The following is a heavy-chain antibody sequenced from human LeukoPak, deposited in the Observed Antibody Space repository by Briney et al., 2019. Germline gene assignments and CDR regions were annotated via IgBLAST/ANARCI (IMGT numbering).Heavy chain of an antibody. CDR2: ISGSGENT. D-gene: IGHD1-26*01. CDR1: GFTFSSYA. J-gene: IGHJ4*02. Sequence: GGSLRLSCEASGFTFSSYAMSWVRQAPGKGLEWVSAISGSGENTYYADSVKGRFTISRDNSKNTLYLQVNSLRAEDTAVYYCATSKYSGSYWGQGTLVTVSS. V-gene: IGHV3-23*01. CDR3: ATSKYSGSY.